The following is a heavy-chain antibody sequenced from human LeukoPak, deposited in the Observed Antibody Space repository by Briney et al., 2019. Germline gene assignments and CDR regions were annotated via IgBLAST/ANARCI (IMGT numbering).Heavy chain of an antibody. V-gene: IGHV4-61*05. J-gene: IGHJ3*02. CDR1: GGSISSSSYY. CDR3: ARSDDYGDYVIAFDI. D-gene: IGHD4-17*01. Sequence: SENLSLTCTVSGGSISSSSYYWGWIRQPPGKGLEWIGYIYYSGSTNYNPSLKSRVTISVDTSKNQFSLKLSSVTAADMAVYYCARSDDYGDYVIAFDIWGQGTMVTVSS. CDR2: IYYSGST.